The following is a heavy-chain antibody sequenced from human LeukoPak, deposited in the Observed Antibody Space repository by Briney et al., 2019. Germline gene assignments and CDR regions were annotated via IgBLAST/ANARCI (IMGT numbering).Heavy chain of an antibody. J-gene: IGHJ4*02. D-gene: IGHD2-21*02. CDR2: IRYDGNNK. V-gene: IGHV3-30*02. CDR3: AKRTARGDDLDY. Sequence: GGSLRLSCAASGFTFTTCAMHWVRQAPGKGLEWVAYIRYDGNNKNYADSVKGRFTISRDNSKNTLYLQMNSLRAEDTAVYYCAKRTARGDDLDYWGQGTLVTVSS. CDR1: GFTFTTCA.